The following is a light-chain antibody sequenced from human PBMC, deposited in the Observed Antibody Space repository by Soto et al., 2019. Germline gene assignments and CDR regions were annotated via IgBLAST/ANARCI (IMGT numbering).Light chain of an antibody. V-gene: IGLV2-14*03. Sequence: QSALTQPASVSGSPGQSITISCTGTSSDVGGYNYVSWYQHHPGKAPKLMIFDVSNRPSGVSNRFSGSTSGNTASLTISGLQPEDEADYYCSSYTTSNTRQIVFGTGTKVTVL. CDR3: SSYTTSNTRQIV. CDR2: DVS. J-gene: IGLJ1*01. CDR1: SSDVGGYNY.